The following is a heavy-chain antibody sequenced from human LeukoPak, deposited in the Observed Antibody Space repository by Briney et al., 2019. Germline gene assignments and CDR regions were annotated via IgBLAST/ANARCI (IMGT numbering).Heavy chain of an antibody. CDR3: AKAAHGSGCNQVGFDY. CDR2: IYYSGST. D-gene: IGHD1-14*01. J-gene: IGHJ4*02. Sequence: SDTLSLTCTVSGGSISSYYWSWLRQPPGKGLEWGGYIYYSGSTNYNPSLKRRVTISVDTSKNQFSLKLSCVTAADTAVYYCAKAAHGSGCNQVGFDYWGQGTLVTVSS. CDR1: GGSISSYY. V-gene: IGHV4-59*08.